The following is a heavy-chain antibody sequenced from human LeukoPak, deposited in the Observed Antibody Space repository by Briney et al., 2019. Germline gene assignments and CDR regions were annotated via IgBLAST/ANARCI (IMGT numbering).Heavy chain of an antibody. J-gene: IGHJ4*02. CDR3: ASQYYDFWSGYSYYFDY. CDR2: IYYSGST. Sequence: KASETLSLTCTVSGGSISSSSYYWGWIRQPPGKGLEWIGSIYYSGSTYYNPSLKSRVTISVDTSKNQFSLKLSSVTAADTAVYYCASQYYDFWSGYSYYFDYWGQGTLVTVSS. D-gene: IGHD3-3*01. V-gene: IGHV4-39*07. CDR1: GGSISSSSYY.